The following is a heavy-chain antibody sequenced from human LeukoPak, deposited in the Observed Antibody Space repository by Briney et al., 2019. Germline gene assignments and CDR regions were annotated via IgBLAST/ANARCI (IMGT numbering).Heavy chain of an antibody. CDR2: IYYSGST. V-gene: IGHV4-30-4*01. CDR3: AGTNYDSSGYLTGYNWFDP. CDR1: SASISSGDYY. J-gene: IGHJ5*02. Sequence: PSETLSLTCTVSSASISSGDYYWSWVRQPPGKGLALIEYIYYSGSTYYNPSLKSRVTISVDTSKNQFSLKLSSVTAADTAVYYCAGTNYDSSGYLTGYNWFDPWGQGTLVTVSS. D-gene: IGHD3-22*01.